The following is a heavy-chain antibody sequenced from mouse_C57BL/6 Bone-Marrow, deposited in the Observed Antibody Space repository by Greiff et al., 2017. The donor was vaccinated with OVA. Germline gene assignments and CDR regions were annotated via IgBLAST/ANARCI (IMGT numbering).Heavy chain of an antibody. V-gene: IGHV5-4*01. CDR3: AREQEPTIVTTNFDV. J-gene: IGHJ1*03. Sequence: EVKLMESGGGLVKPGGSLKLSCAASGFTFSSYAMSWVRQTPEKRLEWVATISDGGSYTYYPDNVKGRFTISRDNAKNNLYLQMSHLKSEDTAMYYCAREQEPTIVTTNFDVWGTGTTVTVSS. CDR1: GFTFSSYA. D-gene: IGHD2-5*01. CDR2: ISDGGSYT.